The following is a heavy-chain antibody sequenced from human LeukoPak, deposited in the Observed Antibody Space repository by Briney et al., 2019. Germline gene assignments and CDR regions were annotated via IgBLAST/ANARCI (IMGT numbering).Heavy chain of an antibody. D-gene: IGHD6-19*01. Sequence: GGSLRLSCAASGFTFSSYAMHWVRQAPGKGLEWVSSISSSSSYIYYADSVKGRFTISRDNAKNSLYLQMNSLRAEDTAVYYCARGPSYSSGWYGGRNWFDPWGQGTLVTVSS. V-gene: IGHV3-21*01. CDR1: GFTFSSYA. CDR3: ARGPSYSSGWYGGRNWFDP. CDR2: ISSSSSYI. J-gene: IGHJ5*02.